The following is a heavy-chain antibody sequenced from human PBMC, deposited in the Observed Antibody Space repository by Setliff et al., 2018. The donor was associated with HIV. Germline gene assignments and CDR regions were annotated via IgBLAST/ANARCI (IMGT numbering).Heavy chain of an antibody. CDR2: IYYIGIT. CDR1: GGSFSSYY. D-gene: IGHD5-12*01. J-gene: IGHJ3*02. V-gene: IGHV4-34*01. CDR3: ARVVPREVAPGGFDI. Sequence: PSETLSLTCAVYGGSFSSYYWSWIRQPPGKGLEWIGNIYYIGITNYYPSLESRVTISVDTSKNQFSLKVNSVTAADTAVYFCARVVPREVAPGGFDIWGQGTMVTVSS.